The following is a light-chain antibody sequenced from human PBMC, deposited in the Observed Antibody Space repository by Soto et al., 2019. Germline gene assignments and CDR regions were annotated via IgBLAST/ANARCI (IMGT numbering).Light chain of an antibody. Sequence: DIQMTQSPSSLSASVGDRVTVTCRASQTINSYLNWYQQKPGKAPKLLIYAASILQSGVPSRFSGSGSGTDFTLPISSLQPEDCAPYFFQQSYITPPCTLSQGTKVEIK. V-gene: IGKV1-39*01. J-gene: IGKJ2*02. CDR2: AAS. CDR3: QQSYITPPCT. CDR1: QTINSY.